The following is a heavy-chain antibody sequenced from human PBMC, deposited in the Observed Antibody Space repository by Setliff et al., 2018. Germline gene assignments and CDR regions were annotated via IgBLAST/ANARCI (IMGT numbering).Heavy chain of an antibody. CDR3: AREVAGTYNYFDL. CDR1: GASVTSLDYY. Sequence: SETLSLTCTVSGASVTSLDYYWSWIRQPPGKGLEYIGHISHGVSTSYSPSLKSRLSISADTSKNQFSLKLTSVTAADTAVYYCAREVAGTYNYFDLWGQGTLVTVSS. D-gene: IGHD6-19*01. J-gene: IGHJ5*02. V-gene: IGHV4-30-4*01. CDR2: ISHGVST.